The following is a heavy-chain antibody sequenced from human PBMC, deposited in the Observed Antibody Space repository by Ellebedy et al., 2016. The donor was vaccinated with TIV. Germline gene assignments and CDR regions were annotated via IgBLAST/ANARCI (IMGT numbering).Heavy chain of an antibody. CDR1: GYTFTSYY. V-gene: IGHV1-46*01. Sequence: ASVKVSXXASGYTFTSYYMHWVRQAPGQGLEWMGIINPSGGSTSYAQKFQGRVTMTRDTSTSTVYVELSSLRSEDTAVYYCARVPTYYYGSGSSYGMDVWGQGTTVTVSS. D-gene: IGHD3-10*01. CDR2: INPSGGST. CDR3: ARVPTYYYGSGSSYGMDV. J-gene: IGHJ6*02.